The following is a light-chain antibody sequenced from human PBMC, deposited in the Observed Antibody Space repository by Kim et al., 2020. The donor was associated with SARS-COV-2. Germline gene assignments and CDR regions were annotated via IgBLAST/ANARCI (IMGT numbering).Light chain of an antibody. Sequence: SLSPGAGSTLSCRPSQNIRSSVAWYQQRPGQARRLLIYDASNRATGIPARFSGSGSGTDFTLTISSLEPEDFVIYYRQQRSKWLTFGGGTKVDIK. J-gene: IGKJ4*01. CDR1: QNIRSS. V-gene: IGKV3-11*01. CDR3: QQRSKWLT. CDR2: DAS.